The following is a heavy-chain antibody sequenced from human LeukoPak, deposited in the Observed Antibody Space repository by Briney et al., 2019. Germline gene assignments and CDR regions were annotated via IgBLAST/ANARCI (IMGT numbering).Heavy chain of an antibody. CDR2: IYYSGST. Sequence: SETLSLTCTVSGGSISSGDYYWSWIRQPPGKGLEWIGYIYYSGSTYYNPSLKSRVTISVDTSKNQFSLKLSSVTAADTAVYYCARGEFRLYYYDSSGHPGWFDPWGQGTLVTVSS. D-gene: IGHD3-22*01. CDR3: ARGEFRLYYYDSSGHPGWFDP. CDR1: GGSISSGDYY. V-gene: IGHV4-30-4*08. J-gene: IGHJ5*02.